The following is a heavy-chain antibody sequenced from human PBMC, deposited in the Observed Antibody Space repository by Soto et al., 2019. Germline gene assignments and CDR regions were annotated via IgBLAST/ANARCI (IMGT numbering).Heavy chain of an antibody. J-gene: IGHJ1*01. D-gene: IGHD1-26*01. Sequence: QVTLKESGPVLLRPTEPLTLTCTVSGFSLSDSRLGVGWIRQPPGKALEWVAHIYSDDDRSYSPSLRSRLTISKDPAISQVVLTLTNVDPADTATYYCVRIDVTRDWLYYYCEHWGRGTPVTLAP. CDR2: IYSDDDR. V-gene: IGHV2-26*01. CDR1: GFSLSDSRLG. CDR3: VRIDVTRDWLYYYCEH.